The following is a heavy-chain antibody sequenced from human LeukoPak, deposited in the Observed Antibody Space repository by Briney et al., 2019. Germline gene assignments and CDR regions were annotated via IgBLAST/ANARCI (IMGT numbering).Heavy chain of an antibody. J-gene: IGHJ1*01. D-gene: IGHD6-13*01. CDR3: ARDGDYSSSYQSGDFQH. V-gene: IGHV4-4*07. CDR1: GGSISSYY. CDR2: FYTSGNT. Sequence: SETLSLTCTVSGGSISSYYWSWIRQPAGKGLEWIGRFYTSGNTNYNPSLKSRVTMSVDTSKNQFSLKLSSVTAADTAVYYCARDGDYSSSYQSGDFQHWGQGTLVTVSS.